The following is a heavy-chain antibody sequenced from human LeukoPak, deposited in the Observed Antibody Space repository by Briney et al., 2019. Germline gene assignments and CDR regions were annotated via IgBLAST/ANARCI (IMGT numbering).Heavy chain of an antibody. CDR1: GGSTSRSSYY. Sequence: SETLSLTCTVSGGSTSRSSYYWGWIRQPPGKGLEWIGSIYYSGSTYYNPSLKSRVTISVDTSKNQFSLKLSSVTAADTAVYYCARVPPPFDWSYYMDVWGKGTTVTVSS. CDR2: IYYSGST. J-gene: IGHJ6*03. CDR3: ARVPPPFDWSYYMDV. V-gene: IGHV4-39*07. D-gene: IGHD3-9*01.